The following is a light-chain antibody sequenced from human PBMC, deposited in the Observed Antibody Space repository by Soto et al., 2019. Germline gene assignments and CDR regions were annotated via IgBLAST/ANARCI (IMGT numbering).Light chain of an antibody. J-gene: IGLJ2*01. CDR3: SSYASSSTIV. V-gene: IGLV2-14*01. CDR2: EVS. Sequence: QSALTQPASVSGSPGQSIAISCTGTSSDVGNYNYVSWYQHHPGKVPKLMIYEVSNRPSGISDRFSGSKSGNTASLTICGLQPDDEADYYCSSYASSSTIVFGGGTKLTVL. CDR1: SSDVGNYNY.